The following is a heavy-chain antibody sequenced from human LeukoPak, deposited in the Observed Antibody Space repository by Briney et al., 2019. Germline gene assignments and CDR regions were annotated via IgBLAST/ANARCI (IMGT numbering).Heavy chain of an antibody. CDR3: ARDLFRDAFDI. V-gene: IGHV4-31*03. J-gene: IGHJ3*02. CDR2: IYYSGST. CDR1: GDSISSGGYY. D-gene: IGHD2-21*01. Sequence: SQTLSLTCTVSGDSISSGGYYWNWIRQHPGKGLEWIGYIYYSGSTYYNPSLKSRVTISADTSKNQFSLKLSSETAADTAVYYCARDLFRDAFDIWGQGTMVTVSS.